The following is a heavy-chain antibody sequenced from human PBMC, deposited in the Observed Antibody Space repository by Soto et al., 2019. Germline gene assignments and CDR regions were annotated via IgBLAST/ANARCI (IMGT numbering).Heavy chain of an antibody. J-gene: IGHJ5*02. Sequence: SETLSLTCTVSGGSISSYYWSWIRQPPGKGLEWVGFIYYNGNTNYNPSLKSRVTISLDTSKNQFSLKLNSATAADTAVYYCARVIRYSYGYVWFDPWGQGTLVTVSS. V-gene: IGHV4-59*01. CDR1: GGSISSYY. CDR3: ARVIRYSYGYVWFDP. CDR2: IYYNGNT. D-gene: IGHD5-18*01.